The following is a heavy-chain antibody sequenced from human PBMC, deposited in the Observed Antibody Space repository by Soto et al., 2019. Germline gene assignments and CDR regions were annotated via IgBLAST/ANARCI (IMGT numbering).Heavy chain of an antibody. CDR3: AKATGITIFGVAQFDP. CDR1: GFTFDDYA. CDR2: ISWNSGSI. Sequence: GGSLRLSCAASGFTFDDYAMHWVRQAPGKGLEWVSGISWNSGSIGYADSVKGRFTISRDNARNSLYLQMNSLRAEDTALYYCAKATGITIFGVAQFDPWGQGTLVTVSS. V-gene: IGHV3-9*01. D-gene: IGHD3-3*01. J-gene: IGHJ5*02.